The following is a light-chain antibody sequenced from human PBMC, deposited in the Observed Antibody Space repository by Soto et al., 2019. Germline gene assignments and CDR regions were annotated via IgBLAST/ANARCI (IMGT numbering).Light chain of an antibody. Sequence: EIVLTQSPGTLSLSPGERATLSCRASQSVSSSYLAWYQQKPGQAPRLLIYGASSRATGIPDRFSGSGSGTDFTLTISRLEPEDVEVYYCQQYGSSRTFGQGTKVEIK. V-gene: IGKV3-20*01. CDR2: GAS. CDR1: QSVSSSY. J-gene: IGKJ1*01. CDR3: QQYGSSRT.